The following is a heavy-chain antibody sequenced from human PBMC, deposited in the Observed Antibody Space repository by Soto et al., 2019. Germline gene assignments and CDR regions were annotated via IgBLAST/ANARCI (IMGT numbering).Heavy chain of an antibody. Sequence: EAQLLDSGGGLVQPGGSLRLSCAASGFTFSNYAMTCVRQGPGKGLEWVSGISGRGGRSYYADSVKGRFTISRDNSKSTLYLQMNSLRAEDTAVYYCAKAYFVWSSEQPYYFDYWGQGTLVTVSS. CDR2: ISGRGGRS. V-gene: IGHV3-23*01. D-gene: IGHD3-16*01. J-gene: IGHJ4*02. CDR1: GFTFSNYA. CDR3: AKAYFVWSSEQPYYFDY.